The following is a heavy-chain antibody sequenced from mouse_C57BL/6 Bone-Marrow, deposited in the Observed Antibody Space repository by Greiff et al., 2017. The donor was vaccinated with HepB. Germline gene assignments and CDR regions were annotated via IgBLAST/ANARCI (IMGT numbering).Heavy chain of an antibody. CDR1: GFTLSDYG. D-gene: IGHD1-1*01. CDR3: ARPYYYGSSYFDV. V-gene: IGHV5-15*01. J-gene: IGHJ1*03. CDR2: ISNLAYSI. Sequence: EVKLMESGGGLVQPGGSLKLSCAASGFTLSDYGMAWVRQAPRKGPEWVAFISNLAYSIYYADTVTGRFTISRVNAKNTLYLEMSSLRSEDTAMYYCARPYYYGSSYFDVWGTGTTVTVSS.